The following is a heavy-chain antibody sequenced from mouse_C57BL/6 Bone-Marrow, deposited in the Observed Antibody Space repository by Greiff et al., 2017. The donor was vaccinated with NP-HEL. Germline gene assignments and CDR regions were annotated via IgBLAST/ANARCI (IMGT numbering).Heavy chain of an antibody. CDR3: TTDYGLTGAMDY. D-gene: IGHD1-1*02. J-gene: IGHJ4*01. V-gene: IGHV14-4*01. CDR2: IDPENGDT. CDR1: GFNIKDDY. Sequence: VQLQQSGAELVRPGASVKLSCTASGFNIKDDYMHWVKQRPEQGLEWIGWIDPENGDTEYASKFQGKATITADTSSNTAYLPLSSLTSEDTAVYYCTTDYGLTGAMDYWGQGTSVTVSS.